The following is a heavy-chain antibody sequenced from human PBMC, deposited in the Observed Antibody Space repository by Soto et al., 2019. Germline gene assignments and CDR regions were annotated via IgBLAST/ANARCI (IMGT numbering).Heavy chain of an antibody. J-gene: IGHJ5*02. CDR3: ARHYKYNWFDP. V-gene: IGHV1-18*01. CDR1: GYTFTSYG. CDR2: ISAYNGNT. D-gene: IGHD4-4*01. Sequence: ASVNVSCKASGYTFTSYGISWVRQAPGQGLEWMGWISAYNGNTNYAQKLQGRVTMTTDTSTSTAYMELRSLRSDDTAVYCCARHYKYNWFDPWGQGTLVTVSS.